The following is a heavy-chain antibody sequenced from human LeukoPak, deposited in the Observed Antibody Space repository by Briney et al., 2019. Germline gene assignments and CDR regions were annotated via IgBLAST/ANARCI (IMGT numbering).Heavy chain of an antibody. D-gene: IGHD6-19*01. CDR3: PRSRAIAVADDDDY. V-gene: IGHV5-51*01. Sequence: GESLKISCKGSGYSFTSYWIDWVRQMPGRGLEWLGIIYPGDSDTRYSPSFQYKVTISADKSISPAYLQLRSLKASYNAMYYCPRSRAIAVADDDDYWGQGTLVTVSS. CDR2: IYPGDSDT. J-gene: IGHJ4*02. CDR1: GYSFTSYW.